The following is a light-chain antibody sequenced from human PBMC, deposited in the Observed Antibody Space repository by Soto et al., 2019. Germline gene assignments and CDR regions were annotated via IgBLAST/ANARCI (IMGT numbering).Light chain of an antibody. CDR1: QSVNTIY. CDR2: GAS. J-gene: IGKJ2*01. CDR3: QQYGNSQYT. Sequence: EIVLTQSPGTLSLSLGERATLSCRASQSVNTIYLAWYQQRPGPAPRLLIYGASSRATGIPDRFSGSGSGTDFTLTISRLEPEDFAVYYCQQYGNSQYTFGQGTKLEIK. V-gene: IGKV3-20*01.